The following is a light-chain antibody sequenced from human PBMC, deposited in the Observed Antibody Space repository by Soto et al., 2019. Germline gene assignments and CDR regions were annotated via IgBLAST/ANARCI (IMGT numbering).Light chain of an antibody. V-gene: IGKV3-15*01. J-gene: IGKJ1*01. CDR1: QSLSSN. Sequence: EIVLTQSPATLYVSPGETATLSCRASQSLSSNVAWYQQRPRQAPRLLIYATSSRASDVPARFSGTGSGTEFTLTISSLQSEDFALYYCQQYNDWPLTFGQGTKVDI. CDR2: ATS. CDR3: QQYNDWPLT.